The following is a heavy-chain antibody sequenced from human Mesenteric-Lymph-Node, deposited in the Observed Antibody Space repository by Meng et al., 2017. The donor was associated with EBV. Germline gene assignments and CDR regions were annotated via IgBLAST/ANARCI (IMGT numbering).Heavy chain of an antibody. CDR3: ARDPYGATDF. V-gene: IGHV4-59*01. CDR1: GDSITNYY. D-gene: IGHD4-17*01. J-gene: IGHJ4*02. Sequence: QVQLQESGPGLVKPSETLSLTCTVSGDSITNYYWNWIRQPPGKGLEWIGYIYYSGTTNYNPSLKSRVTISVDTSKNQVSLRLNSLTAADTAVYYCARDPYGATDFWGQGTLV. CDR2: IYYSGTT.